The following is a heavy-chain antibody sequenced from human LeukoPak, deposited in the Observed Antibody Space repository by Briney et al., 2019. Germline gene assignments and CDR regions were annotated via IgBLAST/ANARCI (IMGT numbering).Heavy chain of an antibody. CDR3: VRDFRYSTACTGC. D-gene: IGHD4-11*01. Sequence: GGSLRLSCAASGFSFSVYWMHWVRQAPGKGPVWVSRIKTDGSITDYADFVKGRFTISRDNAKNTLYLQMNSLRAEDTAVYYCVRDFRYSTACTGCWGQGTLVTVSS. CDR2: IKTDGSIT. CDR1: GFSFSVYW. V-gene: IGHV3-74*01. J-gene: IGHJ4*02.